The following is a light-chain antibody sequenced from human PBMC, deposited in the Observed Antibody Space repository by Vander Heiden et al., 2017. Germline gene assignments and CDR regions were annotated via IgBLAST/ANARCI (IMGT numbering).Light chain of an antibody. V-gene: IGKV2-30*02. J-gene: IGKJ2*01. CDR3: MQGTHLPYT. CDR1: QSLQHGDDNYY. Sequence: DAVMTQSPLSLPVTLGQPASITCKSSQSLQHGDDNYYLDWFHQRPGQSPRRLIYKVSNRDSGVPDRFSGSKSGTDFTLTISRVEAEDVGVYYCMQGTHLPYTFGEGTKLEI. CDR2: KVS.